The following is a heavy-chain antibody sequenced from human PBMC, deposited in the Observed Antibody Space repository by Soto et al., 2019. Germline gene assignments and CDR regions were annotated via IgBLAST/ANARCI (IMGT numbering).Heavy chain of an antibody. CDR1: GFTFSSYA. Sequence: PGGSLRLSCAASGFTFSSYAMSWVRQAPGKGLGWVSAISGSGGSTYYADSVKGRFTISRDNSKNTLYLQMNSLRAEDTAVYYCAKPALCSGGSCYSVYYYYYMDVWGKGTTVTVSS. D-gene: IGHD2-15*01. V-gene: IGHV3-23*01. J-gene: IGHJ6*03. CDR2: ISGSGGST. CDR3: AKPALCSGGSCYSVYYYYYMDV.